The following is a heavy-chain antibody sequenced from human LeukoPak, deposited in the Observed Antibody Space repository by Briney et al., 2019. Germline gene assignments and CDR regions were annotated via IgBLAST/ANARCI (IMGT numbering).Heavy chain of an antibody. Sequence: GGSLRLSCAASGFTFSSYGMHWVRQAPGKGLEWVAFIRYDGSNKYYADSVKGRFTISRDNSKNTLYLHVNSLRAEDTAVYYCAKDFSRGLGDYGDYWGQGNLVTVSS. V-gene: IGHV3-30*02. CDR2: IRYDGSNK. D-gene: IGHD4-17*01. CDR3: AKDFSRGLGDYGDY. CDR1: GFTFSSYG. J-gene: IGHJ4*02.